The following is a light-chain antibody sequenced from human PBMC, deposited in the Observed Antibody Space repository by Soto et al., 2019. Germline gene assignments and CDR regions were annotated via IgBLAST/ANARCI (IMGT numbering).Light chain of an antibody. CDR1: QSISSW. CDR2: KAP. J-gene: IGKJ1*01. Sequence: DIQVTQSPSTLSASVGDRVTITCRASQSISSWLAWYQQKPGKAPKLLIYKAPSLESGVTSSFSGSGSGPEFPLTISSLQPDDFANYYCQQYNSYSQTFGQGTTVEIK. V-gene: IGKV1-5*03. CDR3: QQYNSYSQT.